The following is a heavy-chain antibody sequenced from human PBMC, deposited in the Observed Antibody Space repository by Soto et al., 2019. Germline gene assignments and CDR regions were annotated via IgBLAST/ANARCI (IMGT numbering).Heavy chain of an antibody. Sequence: LRLSCTASGFTFTDAWMSWVRQAPGKGLEWVGRIKTKADGGTADFAAPVKGRFTMSRDDSKNTLYLQLNNLKTEDTAVYYCTTLPLDYWGQGALVTVSS. J-gene: IGHJ4*02. CDR2: IKTKADGGTA. CDR1: GFTFTDAW. CDR3: TTLPLDY. V-gene: IGHV3-15*01.